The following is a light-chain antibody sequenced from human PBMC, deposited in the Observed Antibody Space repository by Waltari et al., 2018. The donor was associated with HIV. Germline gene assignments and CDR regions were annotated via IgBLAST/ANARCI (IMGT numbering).Light chain of an antibody. V-gene: IGLV8-61*01. CDR1: SGSVSTSYY. J-gene: IGLJ3*02. CDR3: VLYMGSGIGV. CDR2: STN. Sequence: QTVVTQEPSFSVSPGGTVTLTCGLSSGSVSTSYYPSWYQQTPGQAPRPLIYSTNTRSSGAPDRFSGSILGNKAALTITGAQADDESDYYCVLYMGSGIGVFGGGTKLTVL.